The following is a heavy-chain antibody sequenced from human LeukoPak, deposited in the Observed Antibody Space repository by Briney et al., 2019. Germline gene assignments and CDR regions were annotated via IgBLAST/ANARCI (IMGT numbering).Heavy chain of an antibody. Sequence: ASVKVSCKASGGTFSSYAISWVRQAPGQGLEWMGGIIPIFGTANYAQKFQGRVTITADESTSTAYMELSSLRSEDTVVYYCARSNAIPEGNAFDIWGQGTMVTVSS. CDR1: GGTFSSYA. CDR3: ARSNAIPEGNAFDI. CDR2: IIPIFGTA. D-gene: IGHD2-8*01. V-gene: IGHV1-69*13. J-gene: IGHJ3*02.